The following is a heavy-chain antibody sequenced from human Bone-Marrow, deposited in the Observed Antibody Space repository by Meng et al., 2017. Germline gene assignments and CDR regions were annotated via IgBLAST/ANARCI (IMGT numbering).Heavy chain of an antibody. D-gene: IGHD6-19*01. J-gene: IGHJ4*02. CDR2: IYYSGST. Sequence: GSLRLSCTVSGGSISSYYWSWIRQAPGKGLEWIGYIYYSGSTNYNPSLKSRVTISVDTSKNQFSLELSSVTAADTAVYYCAIGPVYSSGWYGNSFDYWGQGTLVTVSS. CDR1: GGSISSYY. CDR3: AIGPVYSSGWYGNSFDY. V-gene: IGHV4-59*01.